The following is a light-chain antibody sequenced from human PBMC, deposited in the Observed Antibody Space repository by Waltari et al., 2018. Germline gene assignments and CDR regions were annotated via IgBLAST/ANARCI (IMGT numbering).Light chain of an antibody. CDR1: SSNVGHYNY. Sequence: QSALTQPTSVSGSLGQSITISCTGTSSNVGHYNYVSWYQHHPDNAPKLIIYEVTNRPSGVSPRFSGSKSGNSASLTIFGLQAEDEAFYYCSSYTISSAIFIFGGGTKVTV. CDR2: EVT. CDR3: SSYTISSAIFI. J-gene: IGLJ2*01. V-gene: IGLV2-14*01.